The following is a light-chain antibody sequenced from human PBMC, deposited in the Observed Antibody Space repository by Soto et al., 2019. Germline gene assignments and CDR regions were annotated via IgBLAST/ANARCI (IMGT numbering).Light chain of an antibody. V-gene: IGKV1-12*01. CDR2: AAS. CDR1: QAISSW. J-gene: IGKJ5*01. CDR3: LQANSFPIA. Sequence: DIQMTQSPSSVSASVGDRVTITCRASQAISSWLAWYQQKPGKAPKLLIYAASILQSGVPSRFSGSGTGTDFTLTCSSRQPEDFATYYCLQANSFPIAIGEGTRLEIK.